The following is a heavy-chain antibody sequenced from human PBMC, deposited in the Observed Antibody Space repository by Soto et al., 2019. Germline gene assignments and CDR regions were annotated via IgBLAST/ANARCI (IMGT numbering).Heavy chain of an antibody. CDR3: ARQGSSGYYSNHDAFDF. V-gene: IGHV4-39*01. Sequence: SETLSLTCTVSAASISRSSNYWFWIRHPPGKGLEWIGSIYHSGSTYYNPSLKSRVTISVDTSKNQFSLKLSSVTAADTAVYYCARQGSSGYYSNHDAFDFWGQGTMVTVSS. CDR2: IYHSGST. CDR1: AASISRSSNY. D-gene: IGHD3-22*01. J-gene: IGHJ3*01.